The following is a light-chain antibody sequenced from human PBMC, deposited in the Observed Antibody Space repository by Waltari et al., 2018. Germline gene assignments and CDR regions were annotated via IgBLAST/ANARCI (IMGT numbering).Light chain of an antibody. Sequence: EIQMTQSPSSLSASVGDRVTITCRASQSISSYLNWNQQKPRKAPKLLIYAASSLQSGVPSRFSGSGSGTDFTLTISSLQPEDFATYYCQQSYSTPLTFGGGTKVEIK. CDR3: QQSYSTPLT. CDR2: AAS. V-gene: IGKV1-39*01. J-gene: IGKJ4*01. CDR1: QSISSY.